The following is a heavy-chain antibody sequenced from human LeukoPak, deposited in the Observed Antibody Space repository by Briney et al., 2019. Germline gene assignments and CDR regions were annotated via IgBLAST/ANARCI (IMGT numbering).Heavy chain of an antibody. Sequence: AGGSLRLSCAASGFTFSSYAMHWVRQAPGKGLEWVAVISYDGSNKYYADSVKGRFTISRDNSKNTLYLQMNSLRAEDTAVYYCARAGYYYDSSGYYPPGGYFDYWGQGTLVTVSS. CDR2: ISYDGSNK. CDR1: GFTFSSYA. D-gene: IGHD3-22*01. V-gene: IGHV3-30-3*01. J-gene: IGHJ4*02. CDR3: ARAGYYYDSSGYYPPGGYFDY.